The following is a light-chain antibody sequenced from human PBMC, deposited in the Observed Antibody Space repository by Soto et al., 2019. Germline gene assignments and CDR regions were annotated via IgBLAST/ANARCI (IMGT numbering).Light chain of an antibody. CDR2: DVS. J-gene: IGLJ1*01. V-gene: IGLV2-14*01. CDR1: RRDVGTFNY. CDR3: ASYSAGDTLDV. Sequence: QSVLTQPAAVSGSPGQSITISCTGTRRDVGTFNYVSWYQLQPGKTPKLVIYDVSSRPSGVSSRFSGSKSGNTASLSISGLQAEDEGDYYCASYSAGDTLDVFGSGTKVTVL.